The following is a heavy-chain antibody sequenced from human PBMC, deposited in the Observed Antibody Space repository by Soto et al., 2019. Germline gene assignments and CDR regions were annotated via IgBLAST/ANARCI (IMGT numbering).Heavy chain of an antibody. D-gene: IGHD6-13*01. CDR2: IYYSGST. V-gene: IGHV4-39*01. CDR1: GGSISSSSHY. CDR3: ARRGDSSSWYYFDY. J-gene: IGHJ4*02. Sequence: SETLSLTCTVSGGSISSSSHYWGWIRQPPGKGLEWIGSIYYSGSTYYNPSLKSRVTISVDTSENQFSLKLSSVTAADTAVCYCARRGDSSSWYYFDYWGQGTLVNVSS.